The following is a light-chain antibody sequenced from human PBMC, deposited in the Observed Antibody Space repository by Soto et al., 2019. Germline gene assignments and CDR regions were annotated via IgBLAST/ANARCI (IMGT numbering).Light chain of an antibody. V-gene: IGKV3D-20*02. CDR3: MQGTHWPQRT. Sequence: DIVLTQSPGTLSLSPGERATLSCRASQIISSTYLGWYQQKPGQAPRLLIYGASSRATGIPDRFSGSGSGTDFTLKISRVEAEDVGVYYCMQGTHWPQRTFGQGTKVEIK. CDR2: GAS. J-gene: IGKJ1*01. CDR1: QIISSTY.